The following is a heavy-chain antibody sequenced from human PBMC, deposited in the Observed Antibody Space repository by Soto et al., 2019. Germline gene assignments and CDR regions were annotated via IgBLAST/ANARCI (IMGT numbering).Heavy chain of an antibody. D-gene: IGHD3-22*01. V-gene: IGHV3-30*03. J-gene: IGHJ6*02. CDR2: ISYDGSNK. CDR3: ASNVGYYYDISGYLPGSYYYGMDV. CDR1: GFTFSSYG. Sequence: GGSLRLSCAASGFTFSSYGMHWVRQAPGKGLEWVAVISYDGSNKYYADSVKGRFTISRDNSKNTLYLQMNSLRAEDTAVYYCASNVGYYYDISGYLPGSYYYGMDVWGQGTTVTVSS.